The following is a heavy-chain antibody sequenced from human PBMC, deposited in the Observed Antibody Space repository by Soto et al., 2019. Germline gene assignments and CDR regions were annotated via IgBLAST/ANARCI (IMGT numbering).Heavy chain of an antibody. V-gene: IGHV3-74*01. J-gene: IGHJ5*02. Sequence: GGSLRLSCAASGFTFSSYWMHWVRQAPGKGLVWVSRINSDGSSTSYADSVKGRFTISRDNAKNTLYLQMNSLRAEDTAVYYGAGEHTAKYYDLWKRGHWFDPWGQGTLVTVSS. D-gene: IGHD3-3*01. CDR2: INSDGSST. CDR1: GFTFSSYW. CDR3: AGEHTAKYYDLWKRGHWFDP.